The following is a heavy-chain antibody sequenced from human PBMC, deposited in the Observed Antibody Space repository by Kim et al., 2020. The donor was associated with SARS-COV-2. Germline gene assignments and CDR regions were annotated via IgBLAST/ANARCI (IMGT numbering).Heavy chain of an antibody. CDR2: FYDSGNT. Sequence: SETLSLTCSVSGGSISSSDYYWVWIRQPPGMGLVGIATFYDSGNTYYNPSRKGRVTISVYTSKKQFSLRLSSVTAAAAALCYCARLLRNCYVGLWGWGP. J-gene: IGHJ2*01. D-gene: IGHD3-3*01. CDR1: GGSISSSDYY. V-gene: IGHV4-39*01. CDR3: ARLLRNCYVGL.